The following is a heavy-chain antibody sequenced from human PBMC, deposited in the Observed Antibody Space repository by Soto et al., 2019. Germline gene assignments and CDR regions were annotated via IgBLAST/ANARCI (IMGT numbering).Heavy chain of an antibody. Sequence: PGGSLRLSCAASGFTFSSYWMSWVRQAPGKGLEWVANIKQDGSEKYYVDSVKGRFTISRDNAKNSLYLQMNSLRAEDTAVYYCARCNYDFWSGYIYPPYYFDYWGQGTLVNVS. CDR1: GFTFSSYW. V-gene: IGHV3-7*01. CDR2: IKQDGSEK. D-gene: IGHD3-3*01. CDR3: ARCNYDFWSGYIYPPYYFDY. J-gene: IGHJ4*02.